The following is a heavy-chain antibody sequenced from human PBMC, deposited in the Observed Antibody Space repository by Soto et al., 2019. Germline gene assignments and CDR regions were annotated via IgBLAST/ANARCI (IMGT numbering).Heavy chain of an antibody. CDR1: GYSFTSNL. D-gene: IGHD1-7*01. J-gene: IGHJ4*02. V-gene: IGHV5-51*01. Sequence: PGESLKISFKTSGYSFTSNLIWWVRQMPVKGLEWMGIIYPGDSDTRYSPSFQGQVSISADKSISTAYLQWSSLKASDTAMYYCSRLARTVLGTITLSPSGYFDYLGQGTLLTVSS. CDR3: SRLARTVLGTITLSPSGYFDY. CDR2: IYPGDSDT.